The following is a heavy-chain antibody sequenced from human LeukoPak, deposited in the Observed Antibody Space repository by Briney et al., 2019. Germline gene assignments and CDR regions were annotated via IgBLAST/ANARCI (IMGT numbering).Heavy chain of an antibody. V-gene: IGHV3-73*01. CDR3: TRHSHDSSAGWFDP. J-gene: IGHJ5*02. Sequence: PGGSLRLSCAASGFTFSGSAIHWVRQASGKGLEWVGRIRSEANNYATAYAASMKGRFTISRDDSKNTAYLQMNSLKTEDTAVYYCTRHSHDSSAGWFDPWGQGTLVTVSS. CDR1: GFTFSGSA. CDR2: IRSEANNYAT. D-gene: IGHD3-22*01.